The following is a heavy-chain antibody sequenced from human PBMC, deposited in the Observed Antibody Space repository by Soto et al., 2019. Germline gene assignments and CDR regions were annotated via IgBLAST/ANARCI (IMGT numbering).Heavy chain of an antibody. Sequence: QVQLVQSGAEVKKPGSSVKVSCKASGGTFSSYAISWVRQAPGQGLEWMGGIIPISGTANYAQKFQGRVTTTAGESTSTAYMELSSLRYEDTAVYYCARSQGSSTSLEIYYYYYYGMDVWGQGTTVTVSS. D-gene: IGHD2-2*01. CDR3: ARSQGSSTSLEIYYYYYYGMDV. CDR2: IIPISGTA. V-gene: IGHV1-69*01. CDR1: GGTFSSYA. J-gene: IGHJ6*02.